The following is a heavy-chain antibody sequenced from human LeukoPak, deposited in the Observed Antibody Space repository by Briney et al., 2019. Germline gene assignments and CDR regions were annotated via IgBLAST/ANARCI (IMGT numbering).Heavy chain of an antibody. D-gene: IGHD3-10*01. V-gene: IGHV3-23*01. J-gene: IGHJ4*02. CDR2: VTGSGTTT. Sequence: GGSLRLSCAASGFGFSTYAMTWVRQTPGKGLEWVSAVTGSGTTTYYADSVEGRFTISRDNSNNTLFLQMNSLRADDTAIYYCAKGKVSDSWGQGTLVTVSP. CDR1: GFGFSTYA. CDR3: AKGKVSDS.